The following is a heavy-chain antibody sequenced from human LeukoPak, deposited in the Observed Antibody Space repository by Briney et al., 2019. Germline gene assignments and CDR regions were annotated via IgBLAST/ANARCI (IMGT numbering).Heavy chain of an antibody. J-gene: IGHJ4*02. CDR2: ISRSGGTI. CDR3: ARDRRKNSGSYVGFDY. D-gene: IGHD1-26*01. CDR1: GFTFSTYE. Sequence: GGSLRLSCAASGFTFSTYEMNWVRQAPGKGLEWVAYISRSGGTIYYADSVKGRFTISRDNAKNSLYLQMNSLRDEDTAVYYCARDRRKNSGSYVGFDYWGQGTLVTVSS. V-gene: IGHV3-48*03.